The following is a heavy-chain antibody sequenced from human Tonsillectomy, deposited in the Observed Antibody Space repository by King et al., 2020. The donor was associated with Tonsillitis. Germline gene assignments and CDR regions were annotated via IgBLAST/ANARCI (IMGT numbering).Heavy chain of an antibody. CDR3: ARSVNGDFDYYDY. Sequence: QLVQSGAEVKKPGESLKISCKGSGYSFTNYWIGWVRQMPGKGLEWMGIIYPGDSDTRYRPSFQGQVTISGDKSISAAYLQWSSLKASDTATYYCARSVNGDFDYYDYWGQGTLVTVSS. D-gene: IGHD7-27*01. CDR2: IYPGDSDT. CDR1: GYSFTNYW. V-gene: IGHV5-51*01. J-gene: IGHJ4*02.